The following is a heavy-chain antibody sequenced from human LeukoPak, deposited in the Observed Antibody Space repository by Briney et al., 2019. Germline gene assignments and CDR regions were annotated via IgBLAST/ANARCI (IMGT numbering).Heavy chain of an antibody. D-gene: IGHD3-3*01. CDR1: GGSINSSSYY. Sequence: SETLSLTCTVSGGSINSSSYYWGWIRQPPGKGLEWIGSIYYSGSTYYNPSLKSRVTISVDTSKNQFSLKLSSVTAADTAVYYCARSGYDFWSGYRPYMDVWGKGTTVTVSS. CDR3: ARSGYDFWSGYRPYMDV. V-gene: IGHV4-39*01. CDR2: IYYSGST. J-gene: IGHJ6*03.